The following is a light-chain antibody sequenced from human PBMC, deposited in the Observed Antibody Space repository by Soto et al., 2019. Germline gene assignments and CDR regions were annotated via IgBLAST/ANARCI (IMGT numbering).Light chain of an antibody. CDR2: STS. CDR3: LLYYGGVYV. CDR1: TGAVTSDNY. Sequence: QAVVTQEPSLTVSPGGTVTLTCASSTGAVTSDNYPNWFQLKPGQAPKSVIYSTSNKHSWTPARSSGSLLGGKAALTLSGVQPEDEAEYYCLLYYGGVYVFGSGTKVTVL. V-gene: IGLV7-43*01. J-gene: IGLJ1*01.